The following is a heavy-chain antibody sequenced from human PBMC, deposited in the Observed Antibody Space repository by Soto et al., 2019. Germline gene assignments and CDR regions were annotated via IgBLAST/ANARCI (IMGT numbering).Heavy chain of an antibody. CDR1: GFTFSSYG. Sequence: GGSLRLSCAASGFTFSSYGMHWVRQAPGKGLEWVAVISYDGSNKYYADSVKGRFTISRDNSKSTLYLQMNSLRAEDTAVYYCAKVPVAAPFYYYYYGMDVWGQGTTVTVSS. V-gene: IGHV3-30*18. J-gene: IGHJ6*02. CDR3: AKVPVAAPFYYYYYGMDV. D-gene: IGHD6-19*01. CDR2: ISYDGSNK.